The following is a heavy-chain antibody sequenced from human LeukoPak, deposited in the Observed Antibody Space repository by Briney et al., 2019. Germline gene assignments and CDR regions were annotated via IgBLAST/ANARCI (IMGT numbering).Heavy chain of an antibody. J-gene: IGHJ4*02. D-gene: IGHD2-2*01. Sequence: SETLSLTCTVSRGSISSYYWSWLRQPPGKGLEWIGYIYYSGSTNYNPSLKSRVTISVGTSKNQFSLKQSSVVAADTAVYYCARHESSVVPSSFDYWGQGTLVTVSS. V-gene: IGHV4-59*08. CDR3: ARHESSVVPSSFDY. CDR1: RGSISSYY. CDR2: IYYSGST.